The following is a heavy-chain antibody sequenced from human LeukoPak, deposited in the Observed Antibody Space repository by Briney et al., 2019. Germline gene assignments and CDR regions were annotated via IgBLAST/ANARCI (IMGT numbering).Heavy chain of an antibody. J-gene: IGHJ4*02. CDR2: IAFDGSNQ. CDR3: ARVAPRIESHGWDYFDY. CDR1: GFTFITHG. D-gene: IGHD1-26*01. V-gene: IGHV3-30*03. Sequence: HPGGSLRLSCAASGFTFITHGMHWVRQAPGKGLEWVAIIAFDGSNQYYAGSVKGRFTISRDNSKNTLYLQMNSLRAEDTAVYYCARVAPRIESHGWDYFDYWGQGTLVTVSS.